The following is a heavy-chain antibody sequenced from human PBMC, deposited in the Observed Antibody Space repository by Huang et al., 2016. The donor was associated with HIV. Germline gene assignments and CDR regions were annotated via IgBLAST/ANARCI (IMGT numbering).Heavy chain of an antibody. V-gene: IGHV1-3*01. CDR1: GYIFTTYS. Sequence: HVQLVQSGAEFKKPGASLKLSCAASGYIFTTYSIHWFRRVPGQSLQWLGGINPGNGRITFLQSFNGRVILSRDLSAATVYMQLSGLTADDTATYFCARAARGDGYHGAFDVWGQGTMVTV. J-gene: IGHJ3*01. D-gene: IGHD2-2*03. CDR3: ARAARGDGYHGAFDV. CDR2: INPGNGRI.